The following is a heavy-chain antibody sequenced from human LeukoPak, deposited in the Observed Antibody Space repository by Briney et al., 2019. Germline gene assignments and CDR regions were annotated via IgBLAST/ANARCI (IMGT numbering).Heavy chain of an antibody. CDR3: AREGYDYGDYYFDY. D-gene: IGHD4-17*01. CDR2: IYTSGST. CDR1: GGSISSYC. J-gene: IGHJ4*02. Sequence: SETLSLTCTVSGGSISSYCWSWIRQPAGKGLEWIGRIYTSGSTNYNPSLKSRVTMSVDTSKNQFSLKLSSVTAADTAVYYCAREGYDYGDYYFDYWGQGTLVTVSS. V-gene: IGHV4-4*07.